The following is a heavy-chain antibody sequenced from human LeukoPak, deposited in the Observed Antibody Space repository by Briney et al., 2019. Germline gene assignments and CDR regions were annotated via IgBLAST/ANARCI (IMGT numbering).Heavy chain of an antibody. J-gene: IGHJ4*02. Sequence: GGSLRLSCAASGFTFSSYWMSWVRQAPGKGLEWVANIKQDGSEKYYVDSVKGRFTISRDNAKNSLYLQMNSLRAEDTAVYYCARPYSSSWYPPFDYWGQGTLVTVSS. D-gene: IGHD6-13*01. CDR1: GFTFSSYW. CDR3: ARPYSSSWYPPFDY. V-gene: IGHV3-7*01. CDR2: IKQDGSEK.